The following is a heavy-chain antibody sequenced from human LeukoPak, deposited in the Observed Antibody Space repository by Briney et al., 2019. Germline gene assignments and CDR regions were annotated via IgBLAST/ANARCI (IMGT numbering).Heavy chain of an antibody. J-gene: IGHJ6*02. V-gene: IGHV3-23*01. D-gene: IGHD3-22*01. Sequence: GGSLRLSCAASGFSFSTYGMSWVRQAPGKGLEWVSSVSGSGGSSYYGDSVKGRFTISRDNSKNTLYLQMNSLRVEDTAEYYCAKDHHYDSSDYGRYYYYGMDVWGQGTTVTVS. CDR2: VSGSGGSS. CDR1: GFSFSTYG. CDR3: AKDHHYDSSDYGRYYYYGMDV.